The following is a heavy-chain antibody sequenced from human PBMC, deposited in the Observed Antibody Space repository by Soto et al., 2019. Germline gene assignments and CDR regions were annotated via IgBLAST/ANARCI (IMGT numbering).Heavy chain of an antibody. D-gene: IGHD6-13*01. CDR2: ISAYNGST. V-gene: IGHV1-18*01. CDR3: AKDQGSSWYEIDY. CDR1: GYTFTSYG. Sequence: GASVKVSCKASGYTFTSYGISWVRQAPGQGLEWMGWISAYNGSTYYADSVKGRFTISRDNSKNTLYLQMNSLRAEDTAVYYCAKDQGSSWYEIDYWGQGTLVTVSS. J-gene: IGHJ4*02.